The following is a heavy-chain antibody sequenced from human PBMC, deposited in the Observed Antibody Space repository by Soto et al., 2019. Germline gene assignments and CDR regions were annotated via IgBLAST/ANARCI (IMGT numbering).Heavy chain of an antibody. Sequence: ASVKVSCKASGYTFTGYYMHWVRQAPGQGLEWMGWINPNSGGTNYAQKFQGRVTMTRGTSISTAYMELSRLRSDDTAVYYCARDWAEDYYYYYGMDVWGQGTTVTVSS. CDR1: GYTFTGYY. J-gene: IGHJ6*02. CDR2: INPNSGGT. CDR3: ARDWAEDYYYYYGMDV. D-gene: IGHD3-16*01. V-gene: IGHV1-2*02.